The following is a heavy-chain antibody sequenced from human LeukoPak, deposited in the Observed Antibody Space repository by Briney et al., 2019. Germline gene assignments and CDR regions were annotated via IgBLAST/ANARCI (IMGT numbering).Heavy chain of an antibody. CDR1: GFTFSSYS. Sequence: GGSLRLSCAASGFTFSSYSMNWVRQAPGKGLEWVSSISSSSSYIYYADSVKGRFTISRDNAKNSLYLQMNSLRAEDTALYYCAREKPFCDSSGYYYPIAFDYWGQGTLVTVSS. J-gene: IGHJ4*02. CDR3: AREKPFCDSSGYYYPIAFDY. CDR2: ISSSSSYI. V-gene: IGHV3-21*04. D-gene: IGHD3-22*01.